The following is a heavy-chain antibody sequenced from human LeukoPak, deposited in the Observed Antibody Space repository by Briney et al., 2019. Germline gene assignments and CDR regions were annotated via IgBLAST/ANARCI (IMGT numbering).Heavy chain of an antibody. CDR1: GGSFSGYY. V-gene: IGHV4-34*01. CDR2: INHSGST. Sequence: SETLSLTCAVYGGSFSGYYWSWIRQPPGKGLEWIGEINHSGSTNYNPSLKSRVTISVDTSKNQFSLKLSSVTAADTAVYYCARLGIVVVTATLRDAFDIWGQGTMVTVSS. D-gene: IGHD2-21*02. J-gene: IGHJ3*02. CDR3: ARLGIVVVTATLRDAFDI.